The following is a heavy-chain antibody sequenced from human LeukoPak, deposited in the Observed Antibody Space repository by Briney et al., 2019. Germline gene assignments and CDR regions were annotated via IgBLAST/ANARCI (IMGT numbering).Heavy chain of an antibody. CDR1: GFTFSTYS. D-gene: IGHD6-6*01. Sequence: GGSLRLSCAASGFTFSTYSMNWVRQAPGKGLEWVSYYADSVKGRFTISGDNAKNSLYLQMNSLRAEDTAVYYCARSSSRDAFDIWGQGTMVTVSS. J-gene: IGHJ3*02. V-gene: IGHV3-48*01. CDR3: ARSSSRDAFDI.